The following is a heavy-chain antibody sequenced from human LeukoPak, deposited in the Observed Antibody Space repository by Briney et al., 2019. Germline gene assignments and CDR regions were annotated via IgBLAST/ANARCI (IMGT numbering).Heavy chain of an antibody. D-gene: IGHD2-8*02. J-gene: IGHJ4*02. CDR2: ISSSSSYI. CDR1: GFTFSNYN. V-gene: IGHV3-21*01. CDR3: ARDSPYGTAGY. Sequence: GGSLRLSCAASGFTFSNYNMNWVRQAPGKGLEWVSSISSSSSYIYYADPVKGRFTISREKTKSSLYLQMNSLRAEETAVYYCARDSPYGTAGYWGQGTLVTVSS.